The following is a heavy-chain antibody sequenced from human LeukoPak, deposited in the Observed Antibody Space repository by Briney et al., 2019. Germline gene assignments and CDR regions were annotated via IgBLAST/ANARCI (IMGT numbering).Heavy chain of an antibody. Sequence: GGTLRLSCAASGFTFSSYGMSWVRQAPGKGLEWVSAISGSGGSTYYADSVKGRFTISRDNSKNTLYLQMNSLRAEDTAVYYCAKRGDAEGLGEYDYWGQGTLVTVSS. J-gene: IGHJ4*02. CDR2: ISGSGGST. V-gene: IGHV3-23*01. CDR1: GFTFSSYG. D-gene: IGHD3-16*01. CDR3: AKRGDAEGLGEYDY.